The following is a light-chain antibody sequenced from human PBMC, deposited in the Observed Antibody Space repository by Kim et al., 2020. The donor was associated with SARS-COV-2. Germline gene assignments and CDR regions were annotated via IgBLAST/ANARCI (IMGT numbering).Light chain of an antibody. Sequence: LSPGERAPLSCRASQTVATYLAWYQQKPGQAPRLLIHDASNRATGIPARFSGSGSGTDFTLTIGSLEPEDFAVYYCQQRSNWPRTFGQGTKVDIK. CDR3: QQRSNWPRT. CDR2: DAS. CDR1: QTVATY. V-gene: IGKV3-11*01. J-gene: IGKJ1*01.